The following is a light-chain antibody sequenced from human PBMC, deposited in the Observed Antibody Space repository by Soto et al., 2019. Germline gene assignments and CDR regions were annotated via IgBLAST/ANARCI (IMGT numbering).Light chain of an antibody. CDR3: SSYTSNSTLEV. V-gene: IGLV2-14*01. CDR1: SSDVGGYNY. J-gene: IGLJ3*02. CDR2: EVS. Sequence: QSALTQPASVSGSPGQSITISCTGTSSDVGGYNYVSWYQQRPGKAPKLMIYEVSNRPSGVSNRFSGSKSGNTASLTISGLQAEDEADYYCSSYTSNSTLEVFGGGTKLTVL.